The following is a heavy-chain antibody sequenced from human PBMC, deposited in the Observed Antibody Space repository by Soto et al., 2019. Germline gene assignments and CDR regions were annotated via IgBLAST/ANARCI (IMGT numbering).Heavy chain of an antibody. J-gene: IGHJ6*03. V-gene: IGHV4-31*03. D-gene: IGHD3-10*01. CDR1: GGSISSGGYC. CDR2: IYYSGST. Sequence: SETLSLTCTVSGGSISSGGYCWSWIRQHPGKGLEWIGYIYYSGSTYYNPSLKSRVTISVDTSKNQFSLKLSSVTAADTAVYYCATNYGSGMRGSYYYYYMDVWGKGTTVTVSS. CDR3: ATNYGSGMRGSYYYYYMDV.